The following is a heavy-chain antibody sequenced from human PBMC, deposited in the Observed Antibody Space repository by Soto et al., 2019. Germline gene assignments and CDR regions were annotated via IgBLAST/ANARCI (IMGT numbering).Heavy chain of an antibody. V-gene: IGHV1-69*01. J-gene: IGHJ4*02. D-gene: IGHD3-10*01. CDR2: IIPMLGTA. CDR3: ASLSGSGSYYALYFAY. CDR1: GGTFSSYS. Sequence: QVQLVQSGAEVKKPGSSVKVSCEASGGTFSSYSISWVRQAPGQGLEWMGGIIPMLGTANSAQKFQGRLTITADESTNTAYMELISLRSEDTAVYYCASLSGSGSYYALYFAYWGQGTLVTVSS.